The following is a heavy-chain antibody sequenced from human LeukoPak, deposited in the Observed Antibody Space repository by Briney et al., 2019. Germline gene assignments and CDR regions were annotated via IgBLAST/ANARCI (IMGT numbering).Heavy chain of an antibody. CDR1: GGTFSSYA. D-gene: IGHD4-17*01. V-gene: IGHV1-69*04. CDR3: ARDRTTVTPEYFQH. CDR2: IIPILGIA. J-gene: IGHJ1*01. Sequence: SEKVSCKASGGTFSSYAISWVRQAPGQGLEWMGRIIPILGIANYAQKFQGRVTITADKSTSTAYMELSSLRSEDTAVYYCARDRTTVTPEYFQHWGQGTLVTVSS.